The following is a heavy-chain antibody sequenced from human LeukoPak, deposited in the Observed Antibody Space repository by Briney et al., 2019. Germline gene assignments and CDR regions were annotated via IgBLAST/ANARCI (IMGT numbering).Heavy chain of an antibody. CDR3: ARVSRWYFDL. V-gene: IGHV1-18*01. CDR1: GYTFTSYD. D-gene: IGHD3-22*01. CDR2: MSAYNGNT. Sequence: GASVKVSCKASGYTFTSYDINWVRQATGQGLEWMGWMSAYNGNTNYAQKLQGRVTMTTDTSTSTAYMELRSLRSDDTAVYYCARVSRWYFDLWGRGTLVTVSS. J-gene: IGHJ2*01.